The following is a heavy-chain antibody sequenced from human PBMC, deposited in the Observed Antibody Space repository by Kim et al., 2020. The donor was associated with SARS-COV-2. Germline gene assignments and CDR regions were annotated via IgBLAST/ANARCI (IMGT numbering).Heavy chain of an antibody. J-gene: IGHJ3*02. D-gene: IGHD4-17*01. CDR3: AIGGLTTVTNAAFDI. CDR2: IYYSGST. Sequence: SETLSLTCTVSGGSISSGGYYWSWIRQHPGKGLEWIGYIYYSGSTYYNPSLKSRVTISVDTPKNQFSLKLSSVTAADTAVYYCAIGGLTTVTNAAFDIWGQGTMVTVSS. CDR1: GGSISSGGYY. V-gene: IGHV4-31*03.